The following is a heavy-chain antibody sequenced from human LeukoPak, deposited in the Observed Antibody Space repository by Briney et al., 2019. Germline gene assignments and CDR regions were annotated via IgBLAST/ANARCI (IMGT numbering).Heavy chain of an antibody. CDR3: ARGATDTTRWFDP. V-gene: IGHV3-21*01. J-gene: IGHJ5*02. Sequence: GGSLRLSCAASRFTFNSYSMSWGRQAPGKGLEWVSITSRTSESIFYADSVKGRFTISRDNAKNSLYLQVNGLRADDTAAYYCARGATDTTRWFDPWGQGTLVTVSS. CDR2: TSRTSESI. CDR1: RFTFNSYS. D-gene: IGHD1-7*01.